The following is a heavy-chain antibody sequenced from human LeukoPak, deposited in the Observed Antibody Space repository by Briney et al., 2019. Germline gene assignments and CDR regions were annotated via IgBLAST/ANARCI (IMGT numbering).Heavy chain of an antibody. D-gene: IGHD6-13*01. CDR2: IYHSGST. CDR3: ARGRYSSSWYRI. J-gene: IGHJ4*02. Sequence: SETLSLTCTLSGDSISSGYYWGWIRQPQGRGLEWFGSIYHSGSTYYNQSLKSRVTISADTSKNQFSLKLSSVSAADTAVYYCARGRYSSSWYRIWGQGTVVSVSS. CDR1: GDSISSGYY. V-gene: IGHV4-38-2*02.